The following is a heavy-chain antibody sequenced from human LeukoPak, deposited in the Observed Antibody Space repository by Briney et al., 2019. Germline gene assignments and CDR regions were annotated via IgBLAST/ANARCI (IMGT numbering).Heavy chain of an antibody. J-gene: IGHJ3*02. Sequence: GGSLRLSCAASGFTFSSYAMSWVRQAPGKGLEWVSAISGSGGSTYYADSVKGRFTISRDNSKNTLYLQMNSLRAEDTAVYYCAKGKDRYYYDSGRDAFDIWGQGTMVTVSS. CDR2: ISGSGGST. CDR3: AKGKDRYYYDSGRDAFDI. D-gene: IGHD3-22*01. CDR1: GFTFSSYA. V-gene: IGHV3-23*01.